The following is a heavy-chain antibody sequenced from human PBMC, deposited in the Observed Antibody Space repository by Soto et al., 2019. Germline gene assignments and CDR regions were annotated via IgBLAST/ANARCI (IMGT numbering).Heavy chain of an antibody. CDR3: ASEGRRPSYYYGMDV. CDR2: IIPILGIA. D-gene: IGHD1-1*01. Sequence: QVQLVQSGAEVKKPGSSVKVSCKASGGTFSSYTISWVRQAPGQGLEWMGRIIPILGIANYAQKFQGRVTITADKSXXTAYMERSSLRSEDTAVYYCASEGRRPSYYYGMDVWGQGTTVTVSS. J-gene: IGHJ6*02. CDR1: GGTFSSYT. V-gene: IGHV1-69*02.